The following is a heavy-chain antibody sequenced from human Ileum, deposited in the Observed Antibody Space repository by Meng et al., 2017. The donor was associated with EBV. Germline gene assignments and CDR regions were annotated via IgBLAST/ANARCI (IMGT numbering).Heavy chain of an antibody. J-gene: IGHJ4*02. V-gene: IGHV1-2*06. CDR2: INPNSGGT. D-gene: IGHD3-10*01. Sequence: QVQLVQSGAEVKKPGASVKVSCRASGYTFSNYGISWVRQATGQGLEWMGRINPNSGGTNYAQKFQGRVTMTRDTSISTAYMELSRLRSDDTAVYYCARVGYGSGSFRFDYWGQGTLVTVSS. CDR3: ARVGYGSGSFRFDY. CDR1: GYTFSNYG.